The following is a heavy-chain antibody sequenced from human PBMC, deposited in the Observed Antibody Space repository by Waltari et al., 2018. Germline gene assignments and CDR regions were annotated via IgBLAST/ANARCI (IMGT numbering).Heavy chain of an antibody. V-gene: IGHV1-69*09. D-gene: IGHD3-3*01. J-gene: IGHJ6*02. CDR3: ARDERGYYEGVYYYYGMDV. CDR2: IIPILGVA. Sequence: QLVQSGAEVTQPGSPVKLSCTASGGTLSSYAISWVRQAPGHGLEWMGRIIPILGVANYAQKFQGRVTITADKSTSTAYMELSSLRSEDTAVYYCARDERGYYEGVYYYYGMDVWGQGTTVTVSS. CDR1: GGTLSSYA.